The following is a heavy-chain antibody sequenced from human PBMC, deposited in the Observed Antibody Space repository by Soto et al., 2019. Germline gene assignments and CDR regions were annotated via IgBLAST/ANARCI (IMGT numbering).Heavy chain of an antibody. CDR2: ISYDGSNK. Sequence: GGSLRLSCAASGFTFSSYAMHWVRQAPGKGLEWVAVISYDGSNKYYADSVKGGFTISRDNSKNTLYLQMNSLRAEDTAVYYCARGGDIVVVPAGIGLDVDREDYYYGMDVWGQGTTVTVSS. J-gene: IGHJ6*02. V-gene: IGHV3-30-3*01. D-gene: IGHD2-2*01. CDR1: GFTFSSYA. CDR3: ARGGDIVVVPAGIGLDVDREDYYYGMDV.